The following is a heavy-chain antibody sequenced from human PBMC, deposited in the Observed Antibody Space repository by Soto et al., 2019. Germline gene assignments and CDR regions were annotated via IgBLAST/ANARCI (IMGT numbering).Heavy chain of an antibody. J-gene: IGHJ4*02. CDR3: ATKSLRVGTQGY. CDR2: IDVGSGNR. D-gene: IGHD1-26*01. V-gene: IGHV1-58*01. Sequence: SVKVSCKASGFPFTTSAVQWLRQARGQRLEWIGWIDVGSGNRHYAQKFQERVTITRDMSTNTAYMEVSSLRSEDTAVYYCATKSLRVGTQGYWGQGTLVTVSS. CDR1: GFPFTTSA.